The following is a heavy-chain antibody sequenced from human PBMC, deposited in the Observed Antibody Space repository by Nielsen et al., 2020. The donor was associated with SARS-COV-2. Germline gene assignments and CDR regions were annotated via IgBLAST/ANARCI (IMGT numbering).Heavy chain of an antibody. J-gene: IGHJ6*02. Sequence: GGSLRLSCAASGFSFSNFGMHWVRQAPGKGLEWVAFIWYDGTNKYYVDSVRGRFTISRDNSKNTLYLQINSLRAEDTAVYYCASAASSSWKSATVWGQGTTVTVSS. D-gene: IGHD3-22*01. CDR3: ASAASSSWKSATV. V-gene: IGHV3-33*01. CDR1: GFSFSNFG. CDR2: IWYDGTNK.